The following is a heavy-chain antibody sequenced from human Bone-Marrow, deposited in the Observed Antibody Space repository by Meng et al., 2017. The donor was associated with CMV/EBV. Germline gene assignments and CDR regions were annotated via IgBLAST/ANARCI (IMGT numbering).Heavy chain of an antibody. D-gene: IGHD2-2*01. J-gene: IGHJ4*02. CDR1: FTFSSYA. CDR3: AKDLPGDCSSTSCPFDY. CDR2: ISGSGGST. V-gene: IGHV3-23*01. Sequence: FTFSSYAMGWVRQAPGKGLEWVSAISGSGGSTYYADSVKGRFTISRDNSKNTLYLQMNSLRAEDTAVYYCAKDLPGDCSSTSCPFDYWGQGTLVTVSS.